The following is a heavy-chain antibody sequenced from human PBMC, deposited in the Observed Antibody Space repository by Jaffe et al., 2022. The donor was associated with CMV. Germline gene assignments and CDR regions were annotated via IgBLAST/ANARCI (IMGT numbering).Heavy chain of an antibody. CDR1: GFTFSNAW. D-gene: IGHD6-19*01. CDR2: IKSKTDGGTT. Sequence: EVQLVESGGGLVKPGGSLRLSCAASGFTFSNAWMSWVRQAPGKGLEWVGRIKSKTDGGTTDYAAPVKGRFTISRDDSKNTLYLQMNSLKTEDTAVYYCTTKFGGWYLGIIDYYYMDVWGKGTTVTVSS. CDR3: TTKFGGWYLGIIDYYYMDV. J-gene: IGHJ6*03. V-gene: IGHV3-15*01.